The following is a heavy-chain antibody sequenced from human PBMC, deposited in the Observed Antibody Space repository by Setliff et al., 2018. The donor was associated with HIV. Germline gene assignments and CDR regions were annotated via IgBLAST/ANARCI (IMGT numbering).Heavy chain of an antibody. CDR3: ARDPYPYFDYGDWYFDL. Sequence: GGSLRLSCAASNFTFSFYGMHWVRQAPGKGLEWVAFTPNDGSYKNYADSVKGRFTISRDNSKNTLYLQMDSLRAEDTAVYYCARDPYPYFDYGDWYFDLWGRGTLVTVSS. D-gene: IGHD4-17*01. J-gene: IGHJ2*01. CDR2: TPNDGSYK. V-gene: IGHV3-33*05. CDR1: NFTFSFYG.